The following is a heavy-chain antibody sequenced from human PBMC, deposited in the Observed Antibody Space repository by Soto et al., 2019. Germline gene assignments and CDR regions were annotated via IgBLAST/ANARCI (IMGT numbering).Heavy chain of an antibody. J-gene: IGHJ6*02. CDR3: ARARFDSWSHIYYGLDV. V-gene: IGHV4-34*01. D-gene: IGHD3-3*01. Sequence: TLSLTCGVYGGSFSAYSWTWLRQSPGKGLEWIGEITHGGSTDYNPALKSRLVMSVDTSKNQFSLRVTSVTAADAAVYFCARARFDSWSHIYYGLDVWGQGTTVTVSS. CDR2: ITHGGST. CDR1: GGSFSAYS.